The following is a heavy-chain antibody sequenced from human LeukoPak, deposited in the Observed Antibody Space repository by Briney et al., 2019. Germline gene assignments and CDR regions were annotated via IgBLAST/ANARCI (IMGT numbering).Heavy chain of an antibody. CDR3: AKVPGEHGVLDY. D-gene: IGHD1/OR15-1a*01. CDR1: GFTFSSYA. Sequence: GSLVLSCAASGFTFSSYAMSWVRQAPGKGLEWVSAISGSGGSTYYADSVKGRFTISRDNSKNTLYLQMNSLRAEDTAVYYCAKVPGEHGVLDYWGRGTLVTVSS. J-gene: IGHJ4*02. CDR2: ISGSGGST. V-gene: IGHV3-23*01.